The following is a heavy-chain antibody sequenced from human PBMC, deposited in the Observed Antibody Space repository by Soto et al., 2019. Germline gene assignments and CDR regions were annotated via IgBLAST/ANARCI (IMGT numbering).Heavy chain of an antibody. CDR3: ARSPVTTGTTIYYFDN. Sequence: QVQLVQSGAEVKKPGASVKVSCKASGYIFTSYYMHWVRQAPGQGLERMGTIDPSAGSTTYAQNFPGRGTMTRDTSTSTVHLELNSLRSEATAVYYCARSPVTTGTTIYYFDNWGQGTLVTVSS. CDR2: IDPSAGST. CDR1: GYIFTSYY. J-gene: IGHJ4*02. D-gene: IGHD1-1*01. V-gene: IGHV1-46*01.